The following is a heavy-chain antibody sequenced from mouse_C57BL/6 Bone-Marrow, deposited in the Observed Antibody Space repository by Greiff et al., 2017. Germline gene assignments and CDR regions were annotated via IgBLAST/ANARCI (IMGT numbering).Heavy chain of an antibody. Sequence: VQLQESGAELARPGASVKLSCKASGYTFTSYGISWVKQRTGQGLEWIGEIYPRSGNTYYNEKFKGKATLTADKSSSTAYMELRSLTSEDSAVYFCARGGIYYDYDGVYFDYWGQGTTLTVSS. CDR1: GYTFTSYG. CDR3: ARGGIYYDYDGVYFDY. V-gene: IGHV1-81*01. J-gene: IGHJ2*01. CDR2: IYPRSGNT. D-gene: IGHD2-4*01.